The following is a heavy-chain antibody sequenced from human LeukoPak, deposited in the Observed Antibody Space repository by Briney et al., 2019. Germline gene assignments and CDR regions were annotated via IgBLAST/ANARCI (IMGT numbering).Heavy chain of an antibody. J-gene: IGHJ4*02. CDR2: IYYSGST. V-gene: IGHV4-61*01. D-gene: IGHD3-22*01. Sequence: SETLSLTCTVSGYSVRSGYYWSWIRQPPGKGLEWIGYIYYSGSTNYNPSLKSRVTISVDTSKNQFSLKLSSVTAADTAVYYCARENYYDSSGYFVYWGQGTLVTVSS. CDR3: ARENYYDSSGYFVY. CDR1: GYSVRSGYY.